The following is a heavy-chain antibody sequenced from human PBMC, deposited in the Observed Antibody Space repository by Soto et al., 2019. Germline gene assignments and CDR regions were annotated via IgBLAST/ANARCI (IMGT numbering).Heavy chain of an antibody. CDR1: GGSISSGDYY. J-gene: IGHJ2*01. D-gene: IGHD3-22*01. CDR3: VRDRYYYDSSGYPGYFDL. Sequence: SETLSLTCTVSGGSISSGDYYWSWIRQPPGKGLEWIGYIYYSGSTYYNPSLKSRVTISVDTSKNQFSLKLSSVTAADTAVYYCVRDRYYYDSSGYPGYFDLWGRGTLVTVSS. V-gene: IGHV4-30-4*01. CDR2: IYYSGST.